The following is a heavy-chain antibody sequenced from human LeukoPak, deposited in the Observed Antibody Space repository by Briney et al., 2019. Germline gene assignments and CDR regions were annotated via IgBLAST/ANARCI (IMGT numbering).Heavy chain of an antibody. D-gene: IGHD6-19*01. Sequence: SETLSLTCTVSGYSISSGYYWGWIRQPPGKGLEWIRSIYHSGSTYYNPSLKSRVTISVDTSKNQFSLKLSSVTAADTAVYYCARIAYSSGWYGDYWGQGTLVTVSS. CDR3: ARIAYSSGWYGDY. CDR2: IYHSGST. V-gene: IGHV4-38-2*02. CDR1: GYSISSGYY. J-gene: IGHJ4*02.